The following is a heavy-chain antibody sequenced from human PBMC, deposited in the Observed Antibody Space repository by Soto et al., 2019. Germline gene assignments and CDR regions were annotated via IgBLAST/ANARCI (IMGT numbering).Heavy chain of an antibody. V-gene: IGHV3-48*01. J-gene: IGHJ5*02. CDR3: AREYCSSTSCLNWFDP. Sequence: PVGSLRLSCAASGFTFSRYCMHWVRQAPGKGLVWVSYISSSSSTINYADSVKGRFTISRDNAKNSLYLQMNSLRAEDTAVYYCAREYCSSTSCLNWFDPWGQGTLVTVSP. D-gene: IGHD2-2*01. CDR2: ISSSSSTI. CDR1: GFTFSRYC.